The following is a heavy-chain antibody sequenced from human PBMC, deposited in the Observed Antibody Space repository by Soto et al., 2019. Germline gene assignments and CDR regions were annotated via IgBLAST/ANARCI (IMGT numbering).Heavy chain of an antibody. J-gene: IGHJ5*02. Sequence: QVHLQQSGAGLVKPSGTLSLACDVSGGSFSGYYLNWIRQTPGGRLEWIGEITQSGTTNYNPSFQSRAALSVDTSKTNFSLSLSSLTAADTAVYYCASGRAPPREFDPWGQGVLVTVSS. CDR1: GGSFSGYY. V-gene: IGHV4-34*02. CDR2: ITQSGTT. CDR3: ASGRAPPREFDP.